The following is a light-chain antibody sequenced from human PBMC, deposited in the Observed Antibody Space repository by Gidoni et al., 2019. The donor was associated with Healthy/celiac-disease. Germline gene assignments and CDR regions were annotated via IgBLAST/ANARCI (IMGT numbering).Light chain of an antibody. Sequence: DIVMTKSPLSLPVTPGEPASISCMSSQSLLHSNGYNYLVWYLQKPGQSPQLLIYLGSNRASGVPDRFSGSGSGTEFTLKISRVEAEDVGVYYCMQALQTLGTFXXXTKLEIK. CDR3: MQALQTLGT. J-gene: IGKJ2*02. V-gene: IGKV2-28*01. CDR2: LGS. CDR1: QSLLHSNGYNY.